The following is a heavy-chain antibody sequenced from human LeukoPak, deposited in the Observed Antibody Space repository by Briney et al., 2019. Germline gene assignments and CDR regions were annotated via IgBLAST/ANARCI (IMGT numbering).Heavy chain of an antibody. CDR2: ISSTGST. V-gene: IGHV4-61*02. Sequence: SETLSLTCTVSGGSISSGGHYWSWIRQPAGKGLEYLGRISSTGSTNYNPSLRSRVTISADTSKNHFSLKLTSVTAADTAVYYCARDQTYSGSGIYTYFDYWGQGILVTVSS. J-gene: IGHJ4*02. D-gene: IGHD3-10*01. CDR1: GGSISSGGHY. CDR3: ARDQTYSGSGIYTYFDY.